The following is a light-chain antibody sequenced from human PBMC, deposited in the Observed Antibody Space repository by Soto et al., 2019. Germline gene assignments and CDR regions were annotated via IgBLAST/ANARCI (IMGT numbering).Light chain of an antibody. CDR3: QQHGASSWT. J-gene: IGKJ1*01. CDR2: GAS. CDR1: QSLGSSY. V-gene: IGKV3-20*01. Sequence: EVVLTHSPGTLSLSPGEKATLSCRASQSLGSSYLAWYQRKPGQAPRLLIYGASNRAPGIPDRFSGYGSGTDFSLTISRLEPEDFAVYYCQQHGASSWTFGQGTKV.